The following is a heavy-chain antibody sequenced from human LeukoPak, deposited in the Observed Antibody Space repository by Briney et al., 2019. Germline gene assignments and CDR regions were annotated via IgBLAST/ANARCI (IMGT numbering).Heavy chain of an antibody. J-gene: IGHJ4*02. Sequence: ASVKVSCKVSGYTLTELSMHWVRQAPGQGLEWMGWINPNSGGTNYAQKFQGRVTMTRDTSISTAYMELSRLRSDDTAVYYCARDFWSGYRGPGYWGQGTLVTVSS. V-gene: IGHV1-2*02. CDR1: GYTLTELS. CDR2: INPNSGGT. D-gene: IGHD3-3*01. CDR3: ARDFWSGYRGPGY.